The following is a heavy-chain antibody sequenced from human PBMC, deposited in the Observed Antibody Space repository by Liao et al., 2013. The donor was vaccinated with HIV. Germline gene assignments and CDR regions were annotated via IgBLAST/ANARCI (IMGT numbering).Heavy chain of an antibody. CDR1: GGSISSYY. CDR3: ARHGYSYRYQYYYMDV. D-gene: IGHD5-18*01. Sequence: QVQLQESGSGLVKPSETLSLTCTVSGGSISSYYWSWIRQPPGKGLEWIGYIYYSGSTSYSPSLKSRVTISVDTSKNQFSLKLSSVTAADAAVYYCARHGYSYRYQYYYMDVWGKGTTVTVSS. V-gene: IGHV4-59*01. CDR2: IYYSGST. J-gene: IGHJ6*03.